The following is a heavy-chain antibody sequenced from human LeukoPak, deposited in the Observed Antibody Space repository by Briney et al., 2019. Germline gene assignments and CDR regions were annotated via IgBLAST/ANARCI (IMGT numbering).Heavy chain of an antibody. J-gene: IGHJ4*02. CDR3: ARMGGYSGYATH. Sequence: SETLSLTCTVSGGSISSYYWSWIRQPPGKGLEWIGYILYSGTTNSNPYLKSRVTISVDTSKNQISLKLSSVTAADTAVYYCARMGGYSGYATHWGQGTLVTVSS. CDR1: GGSISSYY. V-gene: IGHV4-59*08. D-gene: IGHD5-12*01. CDR2: ILYSGTT.